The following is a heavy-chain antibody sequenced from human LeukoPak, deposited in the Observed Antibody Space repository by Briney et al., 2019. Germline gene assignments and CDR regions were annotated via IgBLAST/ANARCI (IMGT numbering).Heavy chain of an antibody. J-gene: IGHJ4*02. V-gene: IGHV1-18*01. CDR1: GYTFTSYG. CDR2: ISAYNGNT. CDR3: ARDIIRQNPDYYDSSGYSD. Sequence: ASVKVSCKASGYTFTSYGISWVRQAPGQGLEWMGWISAYNGNTNYAQKLQGRVTMTTDTSTSTAYMELRSLRSDDTAVYYCARDIIRQNPDYYDSSGYSDWGQGTLVTVSS. D-gene: IGHD3-22*01.